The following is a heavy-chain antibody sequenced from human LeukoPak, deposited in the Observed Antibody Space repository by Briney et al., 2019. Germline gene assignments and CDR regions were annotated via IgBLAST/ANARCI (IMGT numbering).Heavy chain of an antibody. CDR3: TTDRLWFGESTLGY. Sequence: GGSLRLSCAASGFTFSNAWMSWVRQAPGKGLEWVGRIKSKTDGGTTDYAAPVKGRFTISRDDSKNTLYLQMNSLKTEDTAVYYCTTDRLWFGESTLGYWGQGTLVTVSS. CDR2: IKSKTDGGTT. V-gene: IGHV3-15*01. J-gene: IGHJ4*02. CDR1: GFTFSNAW. D-gene: IGHD3-10*01.